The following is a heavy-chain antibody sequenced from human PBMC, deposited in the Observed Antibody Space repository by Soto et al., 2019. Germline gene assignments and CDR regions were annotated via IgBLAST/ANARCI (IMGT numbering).Heavy chain of an antibody. CDR1: GFTFSSYA. V-gene: IGHV3-30-3*01. CDR3: ASAQDYGSFDY. J-gene: IGHJ4*02. D-gene: IGHD3-16*01. CDR2: ISYDGSNK. Sequence: GGSLRLSCAASGFTFSSYAMHWVRQAPGKGLEWVAVISYDGSNKYYADSVKGRFTISRDNSKNTLYLQMNSLRAEDTAVYYCASAQDYGSFDYWGQGTLVTVSS.